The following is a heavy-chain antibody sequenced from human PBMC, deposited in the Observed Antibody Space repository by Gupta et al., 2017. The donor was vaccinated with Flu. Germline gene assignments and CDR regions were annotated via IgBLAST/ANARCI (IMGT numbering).Heavy chain of an antibody. CDR1: GGSISSGSYY. J-gene: IGHJ6*02. V-gene: IGHV4-61*02. CDR2: IYTSGST. Sequence: QVQLQESGPGLVKPSQTLSLTCTVSGGSISSGSYYWSWIRQPAGKGLEWIGRIYTSGSTNYNPSLKSRVTISVDTSKNQFSLKLSSVTAADTAVYYCARELQGRSSKTRITYYYYGMDVWGQGTTVTVSS. D-gene: IGHD2/OR15-2a*01. CDR3: ARELQGRSSKTRITYYYYGMDV.